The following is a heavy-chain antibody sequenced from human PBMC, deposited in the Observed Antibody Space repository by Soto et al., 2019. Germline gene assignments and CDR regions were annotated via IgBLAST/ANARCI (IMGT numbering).Heavy chain of an antibody. V-gene: IGHV3-30*03. CDR3: ARDYYKYYDSSGYYRSPAY. Sequence: GGSLRLSCAASGFSFSSYGMYWVRQAPGKGLEGVAVISYDGSNKYYAGSVKGRFTISRDNSKNTLYLQMNSLRAEDTAVYYCARDYYKYYDSSGYYRSPAYWGQGTLVTVSS. CDR2: ISYDGSNK. D-gene: IGHD3-22*01. CDR1: GFSFSSYG. J-gene: IGHJ4*02.